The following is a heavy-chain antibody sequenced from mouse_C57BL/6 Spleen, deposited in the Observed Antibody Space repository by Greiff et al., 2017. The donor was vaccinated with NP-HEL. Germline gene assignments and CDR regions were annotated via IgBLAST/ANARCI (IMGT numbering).Heavy chain of an antibody. Sequence: VQLQQPGAELVKPGASVKLSCKASGHTFTSYWMHWVKQRPGQGLEWIGMIHPNSGSTNYNEKFKSKATLTVDKSSSTAYMQLSSLTSEDSAVYYCARRGYYYGSPYYAMDYWGQGTSVTVSS. D-gene: IGHD1-1*01. CDR2: IHPNSGST. V-gene: IGHV1-64*01. J-gene: IGHJ4*01. CDR1: GHTFTSYW. CDR3: ARRGYYYGSPYYAMDY.